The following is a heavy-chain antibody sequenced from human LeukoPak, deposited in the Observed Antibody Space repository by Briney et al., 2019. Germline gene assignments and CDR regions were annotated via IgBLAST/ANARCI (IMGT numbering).Heavy chain of an antibody. CDR2: IYHSGST. J-gene: IGHJ6*03. D-gene: IGHD6-19*01. CDR1: GYSISSGYY. Sequence: SETLSLTCTVSGYSISSGYYWGWIGQPPGKGLEWIGSIYHSGSTYYNPSLKSRVTISVDTSKNRFSLKLSSVTAADTAVYYCARVRIAVAGYYYYYMDVWGKGTTVTVSS. CDR3: ARVRIAVAGYYYYYMDV. V-gene: IGHV4-38-2*02.